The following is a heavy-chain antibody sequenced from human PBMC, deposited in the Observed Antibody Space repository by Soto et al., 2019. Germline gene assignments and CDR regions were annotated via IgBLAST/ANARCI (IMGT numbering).Heavy chain of an antibody. Sequence: SETLSLTCAVYGGSFSGYYWTWIRQPPGKGLEWIGEINHSGSTNYKPSLTSRVTISVDTSKNQLSLKMSSVTAADTAVYYCARGRTLITGTSFDYWGQGTLVTVSS. J-gene: IGHJ4*02. CDR2: INHSGST. CDR1: GGSFSGYY. CDR3: ARGRTLITGTSFDY. V-gene: IGHV4-34*01. D-gene: IGHD1-20*01.